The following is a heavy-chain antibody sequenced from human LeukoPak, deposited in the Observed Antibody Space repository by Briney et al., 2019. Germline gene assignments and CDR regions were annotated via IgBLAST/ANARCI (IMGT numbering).Heavy chain of an antibody. J-gene: IGHJ1*01. CDR2: INSDETIS. CDR1: GFTFSSYW. D-gene: IGHD3-16*01. Sequence: GGSLRLSCAASGFTFSSYWMHWVRQVPNQGLMWVSRINSDETISEYVDSVNGRLTISRDNAKNTLYLQMNSLRAEDTAVYFRLYGGYFQHWGQGTLVTVSS. CDR3: LYGGYFQH. V-gene: IGHV3-74*01.